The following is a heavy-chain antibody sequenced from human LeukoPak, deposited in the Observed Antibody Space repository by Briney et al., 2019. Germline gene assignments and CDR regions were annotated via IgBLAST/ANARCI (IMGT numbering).Heavy chain of an antibody. V-gene: IGHV3-23*01. J-gene: IGHJ4*02. CDR3: AKGGVYGDYYFDY. D-gene: IGHD4-17*01. Sequence: PGGSLRLSCAASGFTFSSYAMSWVRQAPGKGLEWVSAISGSGDSTYYADSVKGRFTISGDNSKNTVYLQMNSLRAEDTALYYCAKGGVYGDYYFDYWGQGTLVTVSS. CDR1: GFTFSSYA. CDR2: ISGSGDST.